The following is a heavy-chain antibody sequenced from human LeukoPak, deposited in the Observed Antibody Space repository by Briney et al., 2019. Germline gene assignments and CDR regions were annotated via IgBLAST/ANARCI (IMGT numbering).Heavy chain of an antibody. CDR1: GGSISSGGFY. J-gene: IGHJ4*02. CDR3: ARGGDWTYVPFDY. V-gene: IGHV4-30-2*01. D-gene: IGHD1-7*01. Sequence: KPSQTLSLTCTVSGGSISSGGFYWSWIRQPPGKGLEWIGYIYHNGSTYYNPSLKSRVTISVDRPKNQFSLKLSSVTAADTAVYYCARGGDWTYVPFDYWGQGTLVSVSS. CDR2: IYHNGST.